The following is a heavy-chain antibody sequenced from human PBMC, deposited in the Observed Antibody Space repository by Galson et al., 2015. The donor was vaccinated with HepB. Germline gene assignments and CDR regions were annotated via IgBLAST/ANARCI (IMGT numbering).Heavy chain of an antibody. V-gene: IGHV3-74*01. CDR2: INSDGSST. J-gene: IGHJ4*02. D-gene: IGHD3-22*01. Sequence: SLRLSCAASGFTFSSYWMHWVRQAPGKGLVWVSRINSDGSSTSYADSVRGRFTISRDNAKNTLYLQMNSLRAEDTAVYYCARAGYYYDSSGYYYYLDYWGQGTLVTVSS. CDR3: ARAGYYYDSSGYYYYLDY. CDR1: GFTFSSYW.